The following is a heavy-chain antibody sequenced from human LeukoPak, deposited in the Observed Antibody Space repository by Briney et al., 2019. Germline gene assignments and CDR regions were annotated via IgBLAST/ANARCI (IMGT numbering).Heavy chain of an antibody. CDR2: IYYSGST. CDR3: AREGWDLDSSGRQRGYSDY. J-gene: IGHJ4*02. Sequence: PSETLSLTCTVSGGSISGSYWSWIRQPPGKGLEWIGYIYYSGSTNYNPSLQSRVTISVDTSKNQFSLKLTSVTAADTAAYYCAREGWDLDSSGRQRGYSDYWGQGTLVTVSS. V-gene: IGHV4-59*01. D-gene: IGHD3-22*01. CDR1: GGSISGSY.